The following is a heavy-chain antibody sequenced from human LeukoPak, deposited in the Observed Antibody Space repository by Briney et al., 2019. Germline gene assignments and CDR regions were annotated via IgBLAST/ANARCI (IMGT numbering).Heavy chain of an antibody. J-gene: IGHJ3*02. CDR3: ARDFHDAFDI. V-gene: IGHV4-59*12. Sequence: SETLSLTCTVSGGSISSYYWSWIRQPPGKGLEWIGYIYYSGSTNYNPSLKSRVTMSVDTSKNQFSLKLSSVTAADTAVYYCARDFHDAFDIWGQGTMVTVSS. CDR2: IYYSGST. CDR1: GGSISSYY.